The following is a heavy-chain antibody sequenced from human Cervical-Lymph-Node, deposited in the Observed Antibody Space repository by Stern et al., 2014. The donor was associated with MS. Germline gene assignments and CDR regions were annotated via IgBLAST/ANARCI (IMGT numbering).Heavy chain of an antibody. CDR1: GYTFTNYA. V-gene: IGHV7-4-1*02. Sequence: QVQLVQSGSELKEPGASVKVSCKASGYTFTNYAINWVRQAPGQGLEWMGWIKTNAGNPTYAQVFTGRFVFSLDTSVSTAYLQISSLKAEDTAVYYCARVVGVTGVSSYTYWGQGTLVTVSS. CDR2: IKTNAGNP. CDR3: ARVVGVTGVSSYTY. D-gene: IGHD1-26*01. J-gene: IGHJ4*02.